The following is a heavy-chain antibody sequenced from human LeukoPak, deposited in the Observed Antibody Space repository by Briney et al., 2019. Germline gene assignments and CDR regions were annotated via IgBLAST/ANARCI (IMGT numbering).Heavy chain of an antibody. J-gene: IGHJ6*03. V-gene: IGHV4-30-2*01. CDR1: GGSISSGGYS. CDR3: ARVGGSRYYDILTGYFFYYYMDV. Sequence: PSQTLSLTCAVSGGSISSGGYSWSWIRQPPGKGLEWIGYIYHSGSTYYNPSLKSRVTISVDRSKNQFSLKLSSVTAADTAVYYCARVGGSRYYDILTGYFFYYYMDVWGKGTTVTVSS. D-gene: IGHD3-9*01. CDR2: IYHSGST.